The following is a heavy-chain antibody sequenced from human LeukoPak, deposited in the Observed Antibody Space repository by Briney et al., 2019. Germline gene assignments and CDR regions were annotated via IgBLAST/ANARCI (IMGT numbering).Heavy chain of an antibody. Sequence: ASVKVSCKAPGYTFIGYYIHWMRQAPGQGLEWMGWINPNTGDTNYAQKFQDRVTMTRDTSISTAYMELGRLTSDDTAVYYCATGGDCITDWGQGTLVTVSS. V-gene: IGHV1-2*02. CDR1: GYTFIGYY. J-gene: IGHJ4*02. CDR3: ATGGDCITD. D-gene: IGHD2-21*02. CDR2: INPNTGDT.